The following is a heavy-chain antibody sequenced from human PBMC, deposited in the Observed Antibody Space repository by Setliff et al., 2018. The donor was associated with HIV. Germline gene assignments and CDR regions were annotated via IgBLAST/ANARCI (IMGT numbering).Heavy chain of an antibody. Sequence: PGGSLRLSCAASGFTFDDYALTWVRQAPGKGLEYVAHIKGDGSKTKYVDSVRGRFTSSRDNAKKSLYLQMNSLRAEDTAVYYCASSRRGATLPRGAFDIWGQGKMVTVSS. CDR1: GFTFDDYA. V-gene: IGHV3-7*03. CDR2: IKGDGSKT. D-gene: IGHD1-26*01. J-gene: IGHJ3*02. CDR3: ASSRRGATLPRGAFDI.